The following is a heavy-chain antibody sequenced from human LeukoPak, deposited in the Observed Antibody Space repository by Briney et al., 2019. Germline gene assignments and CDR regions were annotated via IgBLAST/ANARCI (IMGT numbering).Heavy chain of an antibody. Sequence: SETLSLTCTVSGGSISSSSYHWTWVRQPPGKGLEWIGSIYYSGTSYYNPSLKSRVTISVDTSKNQFSLRLNSVTAADTAAYYCATDSTSWPNYWGQGTLVTVSS. V-gene: IGHV4-39*01. D-gene: IGHD2-2*01. CDR2: IYYSGTS. CDR3: ATDSTSWPNY. J-gene: IGHJ4*02. CDR1: GGSISSSSYH.